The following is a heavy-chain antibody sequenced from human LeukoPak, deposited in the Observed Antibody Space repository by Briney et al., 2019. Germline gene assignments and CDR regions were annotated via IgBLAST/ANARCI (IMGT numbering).Heavy chain of an antibody. Sequence: SETLSLTCTVSGGSISSHYWSWIRQPPGKGLEWIGYIYYSGSTNYNPSLKSRVTISVDTSKNQFPLKLSSVTAADTAVYYCARDYGSEYNWFDPWGQGTLVTVSS. J-gene: IGHJ5*02. V-gene: IGHV4-59*11. D-gene: IGHD3-10*01. CDR1: GGSISSHY. CDR2: IYYSGST. CDR3: ARDYGSEYNWFDP.